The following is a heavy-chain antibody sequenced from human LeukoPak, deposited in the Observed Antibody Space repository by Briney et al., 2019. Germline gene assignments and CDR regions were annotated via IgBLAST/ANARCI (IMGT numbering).Heavy chain of an antibody. D-gene: IGHD2-2*01. V-gene: IGHV1-8*01. CDR2: MNPNSGNT. Sequence: GASVKVSCKASGYTFTSYDINWARQATGQGLEWMGWMNPNSGNTGYAQKFQGRVTMTRNTSISTAYMELSSLRSEDTAVYYCARSCSSTSCYGGYYYYYMDAWGKGTTVTVSS. CDR3: ARSCSSTSCYGGYYYYYMDA. CDR1: GYTFTSYD. J-gene: IGHJ6*03.